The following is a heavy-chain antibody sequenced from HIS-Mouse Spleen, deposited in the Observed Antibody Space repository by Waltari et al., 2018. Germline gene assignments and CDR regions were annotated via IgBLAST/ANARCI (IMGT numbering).Heavy chain of an antibody. CDR3: ARKRGGSWRFDY. D-gene: IGHD2-15*01. J-gene: IGHJ4*02. CDR1: GGSISSYY. Sequence: QVQLQESGPGLVKPSETLSLTCTVSGGSISSYYWSWIRQPPGKGLEWIGYIYYSGSTNYNPSLKSRVTISVDTSKNQFSLKRSSVTAADTAVYYCARKRGGSWRFDYWGQGTLVTVSS. V-gene: IGHV4-59*01. CDR2: IYYSGST.